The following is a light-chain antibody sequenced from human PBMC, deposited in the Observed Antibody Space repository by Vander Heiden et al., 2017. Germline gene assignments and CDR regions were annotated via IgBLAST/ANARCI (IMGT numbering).Light chain of an antibody. CDR3: QHYDSYTLT. J-gene: IGKJ4*01. CDR2: ATS. V-gene: IGKV3-20*01. CDR1: QKHSTNY. Sequence: VLTTSPATLSLAPGGRGTLTSSPTQKHSTNYLVWYQQKSGQAPRLLMYATSSRATGIPDRFSGSGSGTDFTLTISSLEPEDFAVYYCQHYDSYTLTFGGGTKVEI.